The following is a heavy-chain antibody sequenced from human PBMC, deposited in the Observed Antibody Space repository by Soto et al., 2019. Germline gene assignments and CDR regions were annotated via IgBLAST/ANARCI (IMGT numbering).Heavy chain of an antibody. Sequence: SETLSLTCAVSGYSITTGYYWGWVRRPPGKGLEWIGSVYHSGRTSYNPSLESRVTISVDTSKNQFSLRLSSVTAADTAVYYCARGVNYYDSSGFYPRDYWGQGILVTSPQ. V-gene: IGHV4-38-2*01. CDR3: ARGVNYYDSSGFYPRDY. D-gene: IGHD3-22*01. CDR2: VYHSGRT. CDR1: GYSITTGYY. J-gene: IGHJ4*02.